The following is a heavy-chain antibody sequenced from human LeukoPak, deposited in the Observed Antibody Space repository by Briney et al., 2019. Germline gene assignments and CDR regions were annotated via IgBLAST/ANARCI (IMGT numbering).Heavy chain of an antibody. Sequence: PGGSLRLSCVVSGITLNKYGMSWVRQAPGKGLEWVSGISERGGSTNYADSVKGRFIISRDTSKNTVYLQMNSLRVEDTAVYFCAKRGIVIRAVIIIGFHKEAYYFDYWGQGILVTVSS. J-gene: IGHJ4*02. D-gene: IGHD3-10*01. CDR3: AKRGIVIRAVIIIGFHKEAYYFDY. CDR1: GITLNKYG. V-gene: IGHV3-23*01. CDR2: ISERGGST.